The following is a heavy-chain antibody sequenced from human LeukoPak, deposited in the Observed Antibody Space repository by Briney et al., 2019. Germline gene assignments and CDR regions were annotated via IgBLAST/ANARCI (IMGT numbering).Heavy chain of an antibody. V-gene: IGHV3-23*01. J-gene: IGHJ6*02. CDR2: VSGSGGST. CDR3: AKARDGYNYPYYYGMDV. D-gene: IGHD5-24*01. Sequence: GGSLRLSCAASGLTFSSYAMSWVRQAPGKGREWVSTVSGSGGSTHYADSVKGRFTISRDNSKNTLYLQMNSLRAEDTAGYYCAKARDGYNYPYYYGMDVWGQGTTVTVSS. CDR1: GLTFSSYA.